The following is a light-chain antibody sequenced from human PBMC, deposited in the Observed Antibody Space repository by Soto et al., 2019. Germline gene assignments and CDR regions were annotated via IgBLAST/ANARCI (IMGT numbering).Light chain of an antibody. J-gene: IGLJ1*01. CDR3: QSDSTSEVV. CDR2: KDN. V-gene: IGLV6-57*04. Sequence: NYIGTQPRTVTESIWETARISYTRSSGDIANNYVQWFQQRPGSAPTTVIYKDNQRPSGVPDRFSGSIGSSSNSASLTISGLKTEDEADYFCQSDSTSEVVFG. CDR1: SGDIANNY.